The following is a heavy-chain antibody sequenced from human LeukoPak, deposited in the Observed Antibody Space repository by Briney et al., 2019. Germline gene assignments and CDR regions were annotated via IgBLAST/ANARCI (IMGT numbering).Heavy chain of an antibody. D-gene: IGHD2-2*01. J-gene: IGHJ5*02. CDR2: IYYSGST. Sequence: SETLSLTCTVSGGSISSSSYYWGWIRQPPGKGLEWIGSIYYSGSTYYNPSLKSRVTISVDTSKNQFSLKLSSVTAADTAVYYCARHRSKYQLLLVWFDLWGQGTLVTVSS. CDR1: GGSISSSSYY. V-gene: IGHV4-39*01. CDR3: ARHRSKYQLLLVWFDL.